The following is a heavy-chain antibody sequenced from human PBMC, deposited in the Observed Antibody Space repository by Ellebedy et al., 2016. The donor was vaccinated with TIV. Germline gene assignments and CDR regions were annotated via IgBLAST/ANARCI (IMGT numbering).Heavy chain of an antibody. J-gene: IGHJ4*02. Sequence: MPSETLSLTCTVSGGSISSGGYYWSWIRQHPGKGLEWIGYIHYSGSTNYNPSLKGRATISEDTSENQFSLKLSSVTAADTALYFCARGIYTSGWYDYWGQGSLVTVSS. D-gene: IGHD6-19*01. CDR3: ARGIYTSGWYDY. CDR2: IHYSGST. V-gene: IGHV4-61*08. CDR1: GGSISSGGYY.